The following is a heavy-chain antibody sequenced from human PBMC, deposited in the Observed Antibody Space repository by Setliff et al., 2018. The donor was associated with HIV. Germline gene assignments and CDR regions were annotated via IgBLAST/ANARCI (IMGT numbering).Heavy chain of an antibody. V-gene: IGHV4-39*01. Sequence: SETLSLTCSVSGDSLSSGNAYWAWIRQPPGKGLEWIGSIYYTGSTFSNPSLKSRVTISGDTTRSQFSLKLDSVTAADTALYYCARRSLNSTPDAFGIWGQGTMVTVSS. D-gene: IGHD1-26*01. CDR1: GDSLSSGNAY. CDR3: ARRSLNSTPDAFGI. J-gene: IGHJ3*02. CDR2: IYYTGST.